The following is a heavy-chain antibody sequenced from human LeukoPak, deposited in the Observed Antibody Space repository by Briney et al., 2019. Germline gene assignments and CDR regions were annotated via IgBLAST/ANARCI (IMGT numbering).Heavy chain of an antibody. CDR3: ASSMYGESRDGPIDY. CDR1: GDSISSGSYY. CDR2: IYTSGST. V-gene: IGHV4-61*02. D-gene: IGHD3-10*02. Sequence: RPSETLSLTCTVSGDSISSGSYYWNWIRQPAGKGLEWIGRIYTSGSTNYNPSLKSRVTISVDRSKNQFSLKLSSVTAADTAVYYCASSMYGESRDGPIDYWGQGTLVTVSS. J-gene: IGHJ4*02.